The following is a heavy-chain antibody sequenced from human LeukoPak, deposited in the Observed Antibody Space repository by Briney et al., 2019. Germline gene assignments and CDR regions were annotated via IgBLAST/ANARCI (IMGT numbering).Heavy chain of an antibody. CDR3: ARAPLRGRYFDY. D-gene: IGHD3-10*01. Sequence: GGSLRLSCAASGFTFSSYAMHWVRQAPGKGLEYVSAISSNGGSTYYANSVKGRFTTSRDNSKNTLYLQMGSLRAEDMAVYYCARAPLRGRYFDYWGQGTLVTVSS. J-gene: IGHJ4*02. CDR2: ISSNGGST. V-gene: IGHV3-64*01. CDR1: GFTFSSYA.